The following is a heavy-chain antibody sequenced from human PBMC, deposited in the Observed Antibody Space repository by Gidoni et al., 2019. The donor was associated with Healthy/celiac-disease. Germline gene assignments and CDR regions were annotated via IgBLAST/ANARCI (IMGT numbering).Heavy chain of an antibody. Sequence: EVQLVESGGGLVKPGGSLSLSCAASGFTFSSYSMNWVRQAPGKGLEWVSSISSSSSYIYYADSVKGRFTISRDNAKNSLYLQMNSLRAEDTAVYYCARDFDRQYDILTGFPTGAFDIWGQGTMVTVSS. CDR2: ISSSSSYI. D-gene: IGHD3-9*01. J-gene: IGHJ3*02. CDR3: ARDFDRQYDILTGFPTGAFDI. V-gene: IGHV3-21*01. CDR1: GFTFSSYS.